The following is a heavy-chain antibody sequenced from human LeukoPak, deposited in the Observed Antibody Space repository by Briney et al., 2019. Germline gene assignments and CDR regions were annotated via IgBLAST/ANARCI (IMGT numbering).Heavy chain of an antibody. CDR3: ARDQLTSRGRDYYYYGMDV. V-gene: IGHV3-21*01. CDR1: GFTFSSYS. Sequence: GGSLRLSCAASGFTFSSYSMNWVRQAPGEGLEWVSSISSSSSYIYYADSVKGRFTISRDNAKNSLYLQMNSLRAEDTAVYYCARDQLTSRGRDYYYYGMDVWGQGTTITVSS. J-gene: IGHJ6*02. CDR2: ISSSSSYI. D-gene: IGHD5-24*01.